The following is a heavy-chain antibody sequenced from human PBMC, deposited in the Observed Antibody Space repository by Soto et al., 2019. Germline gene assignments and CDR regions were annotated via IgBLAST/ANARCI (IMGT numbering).Heavy chain of an antibody. J-gene: IGHJ4*02. D-gene: IGHD5-12*01. CDR3: AREDYSGYDLGYFDY. V-gene: IGHV1-18*01. CDR1: GYTFTSYG. Sequence: ASVKVSCKASGYTFTSYGISWVRQAPGQGLEWMGWISAYNGNTNYAQKLQGRVTMTTDTSTSTAYMELRSLRSDDTAVYYCAREDYSGYDLGYFDYWGQGTLVTVSS. CDR2: ISAYNGNT.